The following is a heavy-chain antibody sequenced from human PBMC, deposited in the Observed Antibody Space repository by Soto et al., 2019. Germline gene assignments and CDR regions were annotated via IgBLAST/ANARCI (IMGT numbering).Heavy chain of an antibody. V-gene: IGHV1-2*04. Sequence: ASVKVSCKASGYTFTGYYMHWVRQAPGQGLEWMGWINPNSGGTNHAQKFQGWVTMTRDTSISTAYMELSRLRSDDTAVYYCARDVVVVAATQYNWFDPWGQGTLVTVSS. CDR1: GYTFTGYY. D-gene: IGHD2-15*01. CDR3: ARDVVVVAATQYNWFDP. J-gene: IGHJ5*02. CDR2: INPNSGGT.